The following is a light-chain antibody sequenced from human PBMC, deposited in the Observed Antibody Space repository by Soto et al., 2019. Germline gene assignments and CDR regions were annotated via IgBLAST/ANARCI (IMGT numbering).Light chain of an antibody. Sequence: QSVLTQAPSASGTPGQRVTISCSGSSSNIGSNTVTWYQQVPGTAPKLLIYSKDQRPSGVPDRFSGSKSGTSASLAIAGLQSEDEADYYCAAWDDSLNGGVFGGGTKLTVL. CDR1: SSNIGSNT. V-gene: IGLV1-44*01. J-gene: IGLJ3*02. CDR3: AAWDDSLNGGV. CDR2: SKD.